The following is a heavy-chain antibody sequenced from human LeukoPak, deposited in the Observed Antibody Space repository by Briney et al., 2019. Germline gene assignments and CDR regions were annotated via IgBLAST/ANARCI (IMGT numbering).Heavy chain of an antibody. Sequence: GGSLRLSCAASGFTFSSYSMNWVRQAPGKGLEWVSSISSSSSYIYYADSVKGRFTISRDNAKNSLYLQMNSLRAEDTAVYYCAREYTYYYDSSGSVPYYFDYWGQGTLVTVSS. D-gene: IGHD3-22*01. V-gene: IGHV3-21*01. CDR2: ISSSSSYI. J-gene: IGHJ4*02. CDR1: GFTFSSYS. CDR3: AREYTYYYDSSGSVPYYFDY.